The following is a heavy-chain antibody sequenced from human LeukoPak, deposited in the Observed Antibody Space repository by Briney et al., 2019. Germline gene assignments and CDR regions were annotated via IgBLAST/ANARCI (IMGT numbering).Heavy chain of an antibody. Sequence: SGPTLVNPTQTLTLTCTFSGFSLSTSGVGVGWIRQPPGKALEWLALIYWNDDKRYSPSLKSRLTITKDTSKNQVVLTMTNMDPVDTATYYCALKVDTSIDDPAFDYWGQGTLVTVSS. CDR1: GFSLSTSGVG. D-gene: IGHD5-12*01. CDR2: IYWNDDK. V-gene: IGHV2-5*01. CDR3: ALKVDTSIDDPAFDY. J-gene: IGHJ4*02.